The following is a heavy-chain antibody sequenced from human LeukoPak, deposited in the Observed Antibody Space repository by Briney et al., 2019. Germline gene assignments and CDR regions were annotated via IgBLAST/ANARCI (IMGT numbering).Heavy chain of an antibody. J-gene: IGHJ5*01. CDR2: INHSGST. V-gene: IGHV4-34*08. D-gene: IGHD2-2*01. CDR1: GFTFSSYW. Sequence: GSLRLSCAASGFTFSSYWMHWVRQAPGKGLEWIGEINHSGSTNYNPSLKSRVTISVDTSKNQFSLKLSSVTAADTAVYYCAPVQAIAGPLDSWGKETLSPSPQ. CDR3: APVQAIAGPLDS.